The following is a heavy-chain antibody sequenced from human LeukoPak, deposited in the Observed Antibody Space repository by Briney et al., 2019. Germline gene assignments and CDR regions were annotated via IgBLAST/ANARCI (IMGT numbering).Heavy chain of an antibody. Sequence: PGGSLRLSCAASGITFSSYEMNWVRQAPGRGLEWVSYISRIGSPIYYADSVKGRFTISRDNAKNSLYLQMNSLRAEDTAVYYCARGSGFIRYFDLWGRGTLVTVSS. J-gene: IGHJ2*01. V-gene: IGHV3-48*03. CDR2: ISRIGSPI. D-gene: IGHD5-12*01. CDR3: ARGSGFIRYFDL. CDR1: GITFSSYE.